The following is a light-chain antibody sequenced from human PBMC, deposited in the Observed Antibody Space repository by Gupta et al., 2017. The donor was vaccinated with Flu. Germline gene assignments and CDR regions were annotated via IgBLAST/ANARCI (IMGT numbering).Light chain of an antibody. Sequence: GTVTPTCGSSTVAVTSDDWHYWFQQEPGQAHRTLIYDTKYTSAWSPARCSGSRHVGKAALTLAGAQTEDEDEYCCWRSLYDGRVFGGGTKLTVL. CDR2: DTK. CDR3: WRSLYDGRV. J-gene: IGLJ3*02. CDR1: TVAVTSDDW. V-gene: IGLV7-46*01.